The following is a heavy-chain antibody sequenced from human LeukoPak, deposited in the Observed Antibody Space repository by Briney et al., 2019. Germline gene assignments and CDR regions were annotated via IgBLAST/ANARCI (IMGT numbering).Heavy chain of an antibody. J-gene: IGHJ6*03. CDR3: ARVPLRLNWDYMDV. CDR2: INHSGST. V-gene: IGHV4-34*01. CDR1: GGSFSGYY. Sequence: PSETLSLTCAVYGGSFSGYYWSWIRQPPGKGLEWIGEINHSGSTNYNPSLKSRVTISVDTSKNQFSLKLSSVTAADTAVYYCARVPLRLNWDYMDVWGKGTTVTVSS. D-gene: IGHD5-18*01.